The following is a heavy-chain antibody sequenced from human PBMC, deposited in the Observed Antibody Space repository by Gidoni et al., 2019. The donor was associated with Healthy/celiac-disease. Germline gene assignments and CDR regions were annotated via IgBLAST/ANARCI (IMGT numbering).Heavy chain of an antibody. J-gene: IGHJ4*02. V-gene: IGHV4-31*03. CDR2: ISYSGST. CDR3: ARVAPQRSTDDY. CDR1: VGSISSGGYY. Sequence: QLQESGPGLVKPSQTLSLTCTVSVGSISSGGYYWSWIRQHPGKGLEWIGYISYSGSTYYNPSLKSRVTIPVDTSKNQFSLKLSSVTAADTAVYYCARVAPQRSTDDYWGQGTLVTVSS.